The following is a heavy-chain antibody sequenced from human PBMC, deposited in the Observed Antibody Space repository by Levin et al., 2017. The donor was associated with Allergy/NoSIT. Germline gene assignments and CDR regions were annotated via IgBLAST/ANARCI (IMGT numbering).Heavy chain of an antibody. CDR2: ISAYNGNT. CDR1: GYTYVAVA. J-gene: IGHJ3*02. CDR3: ARDTGLGAFDI. Sequence: GESLKISXXXXGYTYVAVATSWVRQAPGQGLEWMGWISAYNGNTNSAQELQGRVTMTTDTSTNTAYMELRSLRSDDTAVYYCARDTGLGAFDIWGQGTMVTVSS. D-gene: IGHD1-14*01. V-gene: IGHV1-18*01.